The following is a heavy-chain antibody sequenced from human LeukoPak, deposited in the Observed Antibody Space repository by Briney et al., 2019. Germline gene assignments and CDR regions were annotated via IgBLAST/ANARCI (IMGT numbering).Heavy chain of an antibody. V-gene: IGHV3-73*01. J-gene: IGHJ4*02. CDR2: IRSKANSYAT. CDR1: GFIFSNFA. Sequence: GGSLRLSCTASGFIFSNFAMTWVRQASGKGLEWVGRIRSKANSYATAYAASVKGRFTISRDDSKNTAYLQMNSLKTEDTAVYYCTRPAVQLWQPDDYWGQGTLVTVSS. D-gene: IGHD5-18*01. CDR3: TRPAVQLWQPDDY.